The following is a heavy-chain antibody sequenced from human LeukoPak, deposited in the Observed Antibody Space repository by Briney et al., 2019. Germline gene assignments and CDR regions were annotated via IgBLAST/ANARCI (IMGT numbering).Heavy chain of an antibody. CDR3: AKRGGTESFYYYYYMDV. Sequence: PGGSLRLSCAASGFTFSSYDMTWVRQTPGKGLEWVAPIGRSGGTTYYADSVKGRFTISRDNSKNTLYLQMNSLRAEDTAEYYCAKRGGTESFYYYYYMDVWGKGTTVTVSS. V-gene: IGHV3-23*01. CDR1: GFTFSSYD. J-gene: IGHJ6*03. CDR2: IGRSGGTT. D-gene: IGHD2-15*01.